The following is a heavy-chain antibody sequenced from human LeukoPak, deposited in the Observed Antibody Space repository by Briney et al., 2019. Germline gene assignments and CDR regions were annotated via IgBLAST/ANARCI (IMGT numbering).Heavy chain of an antibody. CDR2: ISYDGSNK. CDR1: GFXFNTYA. D-gene: IGHD3-3*01. J-gene: IGHJ4*02. CDR3: AREEWYYFDY. Sequence: GGSLRLSCVASGFXFNTYAIHWVRQAPGKGLEWVAVISYDGSNKYYEDSVKGRFTISRDNSKNTLYLQMNSLRAEDMAVYYCAREEWYYFDYWGQGTLVTVSS. V-gene: IGHV3-30-3*01.